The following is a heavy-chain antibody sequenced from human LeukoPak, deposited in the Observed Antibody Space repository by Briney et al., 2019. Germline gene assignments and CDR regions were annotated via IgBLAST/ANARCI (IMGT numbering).Heavy chain of an antibody. Sequence: ASVKVSCKASGYTFTSYGISWVRQAPGQGLEWMGWISVYNGNTNYAQKLQGRVTMTTDTSTSTAYMELSSLRCEDTAVYYCARSVLRFLEWLPYFDYWGQGTLVTVSS. D-gene: IGHD3-3*01. V-gene: IGHV1-18*01. CDR2: ISVYNGNT. CDR1: GYTFTSYG. J-gene: IGHJ4*02. CDR3: ARSVLRFLEWLPYFDY.